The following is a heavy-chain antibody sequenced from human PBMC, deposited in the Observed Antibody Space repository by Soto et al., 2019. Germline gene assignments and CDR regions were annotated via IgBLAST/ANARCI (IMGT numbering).Heavy chain of an antibody. V-gene: IGHV3-30*18. J-gene: IGHJ4*02. CDR3: AKDTYYHDSSGYYVFDY. CDR1: GLIFSSYG. D-gene: IGHD3-22*01. Sequence: QGQLVESGGGVVQPGRSLRLSCAASGLIFSSYGMHWVRQAPGKGLEWLAVISYDGTNKNYADSVKGRFTISRDNSKNTXYLQMKSPRPDDTAVYYCAKDTYYHDSSGYYVFDYWGQGTLFTVSS. CDR2: ISYDGTNK.